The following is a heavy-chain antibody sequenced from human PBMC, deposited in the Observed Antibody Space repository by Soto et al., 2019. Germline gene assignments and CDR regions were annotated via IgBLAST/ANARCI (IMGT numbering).Heavy chain of an antibody. Sequence: GASVKVSCKASGFTFTNYIINWVRQAPGQGLEWMGWMNPYNGNTGYAQNFQGRVTLTRNTSITTAYMELSSLRSEDTAVYYCARGPGDLGYFDYWGQGALVTVSS. CDR2: MNPYNGNT. D-gene: IGHD3-10*01. J-gene: IGHJ4*02. V-gene: IGHV1-8*01. CDR3: ARGPGDLGYFDY. CDR1: GFTFTNYI.